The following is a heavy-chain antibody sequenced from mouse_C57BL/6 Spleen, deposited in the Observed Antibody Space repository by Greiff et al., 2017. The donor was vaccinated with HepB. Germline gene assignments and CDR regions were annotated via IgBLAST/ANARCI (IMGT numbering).Heavy chain of an antibody. D-gene: IGHD2-4*01. V-gene: IGHV5-17*01. CDR3: ARTYYDYDENWYFDV. CDR2: ISSGSSTI. CDR1: GFTFSDYG. Sequence: EVKLVESGGGLVKPGGSLKLSCAASGFTFSDYGMHWVRQAPEKGLEWVAYISSGSSTIYYADTVKGRFTISRDNAKNTLFLQMTSLRSEDTAMYYCARTYYDYDENWYFDVWGTGTTVTVSS. J-gene: IGHJ1*03.